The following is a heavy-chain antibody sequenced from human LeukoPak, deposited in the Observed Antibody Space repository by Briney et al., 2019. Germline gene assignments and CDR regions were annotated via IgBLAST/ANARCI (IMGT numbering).Heavy chain of an antibody. CDR1: GYSFTSYY. CDR3: ARPRTDYYGSGSYYCDY. V-gene: IGHV5-51*01. Sequence: GESLKSSCKVSGYSFTSYYIGWVRQMPGKGLEWMGIIYPGDSETRYSPSFQGQVTISADKSISTAYLQWTSLKASDTAIYYCARPRTDYYGSGSYYCDYWGQGTLVTVSS. D-gene: IGHD3-10*01. J-gene: IGHJ4*02. CDR2: IYPGDSET.